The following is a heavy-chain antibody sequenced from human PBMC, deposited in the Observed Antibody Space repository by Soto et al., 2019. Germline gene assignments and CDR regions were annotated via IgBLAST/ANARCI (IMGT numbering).Heavy chain of an antibody. J-gene: IGHJ4*01. D-gene: IGHD4-17*01. Sequence: EVQLVESGGGLVQPGGSLRLSCAASGFTVSSNYMSWVRQAPGKGLEWVSVIYSGGSTYYADSVKGRFTISRDNSKNTLYLHMNSLRAEDTAVYYCARFIYGDYIDHWGQGTLVTVSS. CDR3: ARFIYGDYIDH. V-gene: IGHV3-66*01. CDR2: IYSGGST. CDR1: GFTVSSNY.